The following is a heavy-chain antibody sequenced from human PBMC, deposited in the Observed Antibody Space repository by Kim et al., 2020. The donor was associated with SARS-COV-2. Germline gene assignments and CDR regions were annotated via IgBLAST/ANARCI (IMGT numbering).Heavy chain of an antibody. D-gene: IGHD6-13*01. CDR2: IYYSGST. V-gene: IGHV4-39*01. J-gene: IGHJ5*02. Sequence: SETLSLTCTVSGGSISSSSYYWGWIRQPPGKGLEWIGSIYYSGSTYYNPSLKSRVTISVDTSKNQFSLKLSSVTAADTAVYYCARLPPLWLYSSSSGWFDPWGQGTLVTVSS. CDR3: ARLPPLWLYSSSSGWFDP. CDR1: GGSISSSSYY.